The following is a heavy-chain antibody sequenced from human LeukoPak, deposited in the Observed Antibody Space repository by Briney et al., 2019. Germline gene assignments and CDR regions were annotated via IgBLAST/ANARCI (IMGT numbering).Heavy chain of an antibody. Sequence: SGPTLVKPTQTLTLTCTFSGFSLSTSGVGVGWIRQPAGKGLEWIGRIYTSGSTNYNPSLKSRVTISVDTSKNQFSLKLSSVTAADTAVYYCARDRFIAAAGTEYFQHWGQGTLVTVSS. CDR1: GFSLSTSG. J-gene: IGHJ1*01. CDR2: IYTSGST. CDR3: ARDRFIAAAGTEYFQH. V-gene: IGHV4-61*02. D-gene: IGHD6-13*01.